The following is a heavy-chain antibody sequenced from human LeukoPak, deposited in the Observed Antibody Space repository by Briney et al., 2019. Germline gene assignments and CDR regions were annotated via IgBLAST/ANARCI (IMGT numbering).Heavy chain of an antibody. J-gene: IGHJ4*02. CDR2: IYSGGST. CDR3: ARDRSYYDSGSHQGFDD. Sequence: GGSLRLSCAASGFTASSNYMSWVRQAPGKGLEWVSVIYSGGSTLYTDSVKGRFTISRDNSKNTLYLQMNSLRAEDTALYYCARDRSYYDSGSHQGFDDWGQGTLVTVSS. D-gene: IGHD3-10*01. CDR1: GFTASSNY. V-gene: IGHV3-53*01.